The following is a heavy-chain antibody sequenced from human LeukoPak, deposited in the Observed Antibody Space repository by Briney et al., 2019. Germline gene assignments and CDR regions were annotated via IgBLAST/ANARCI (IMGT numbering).Heavy chain of an antibody. V-gene: IGHV3-30*18. CDR2: ISYDGSNK. Sequence: GRSLRLSCAASGFTFSSYGMHWVRQAPGKGLEWVAVISYDGSNKYYADSVKGRFTISRDNSKNTLYLQMNSLRAEDTAVYYCAKPHPDGRCGGDCYPSDAFDIWGQGTMVTVSS. CDR1: GFTFSSYG. CDR3: AKPHPDGRCGGDCYPSDAFDI. D-gene: IGHD2-21*02. J-gene: IGHJ3*02.